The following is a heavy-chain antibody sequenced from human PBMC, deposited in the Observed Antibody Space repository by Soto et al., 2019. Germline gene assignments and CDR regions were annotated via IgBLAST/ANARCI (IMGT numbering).Heavy chain of an antibody. CDR3: ARSIVVVTALDY. CDR1: GYTFTSYA. J-gene: IGHJ4*02. V-gene: IGHV1-3*01. Sequence: ALMEGPCKASGYTFTSYAMHWVRQAPGQRLEWMGWINAGNGNTKYSQKFQGRVTITRDTSASTAYMELSSLRSEDTAVYYCARSIVVVTALDYWGQGTLVTVSS. D-gene: IGHD2-21*02. CDR2: INAGNGNT.